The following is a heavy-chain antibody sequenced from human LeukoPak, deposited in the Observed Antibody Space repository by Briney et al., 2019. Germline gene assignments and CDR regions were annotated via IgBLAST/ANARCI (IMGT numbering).Heavy chain of an antibody. CDR1: GYTFTSYY. CDR2: INPSGGST. D-gene: IGHD3-3*01. V-gene: IGHV1-46*01. CDR3: AREVTIFGVANDAFDI. Sequence: ASVKVSCKASGYTFTSYYMHWVRQAPGQGLEWMGIINPSGGSTSYAQKFQGRVTMTRDTSISTAYMELSRLRSDDTAVYYCAREVTIFGVANDAFDIWAKGQWSPSLQ. J-gene: IGHJ3*02.